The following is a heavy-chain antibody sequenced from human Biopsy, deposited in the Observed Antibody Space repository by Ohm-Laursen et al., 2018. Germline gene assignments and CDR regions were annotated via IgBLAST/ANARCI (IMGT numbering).Heavy chain of an antibody. CDR1: GDSISSYY. CDR2: VYYTGST. CDR3: ARDRGYYSDRTVPGYFDL. Sequence: GTLSLTCTVSGDSISSYYWSWIRQPPGKGLEWIGYVYYTGSTDYNPSLQSRVTISVDTSRNHFSLRMRSVTPADTAIYYCARDRGYYSDRTVPGYFDLWGRGTLVTVSS. J-gene: IGHJ2*01. V-gene: IGHV4-59*01. D-gene: IGHD3-22*01.